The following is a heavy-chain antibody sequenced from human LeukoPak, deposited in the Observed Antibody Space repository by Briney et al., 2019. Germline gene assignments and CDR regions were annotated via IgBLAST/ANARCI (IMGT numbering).Heavy chain of an antibody. CDR3: ARRHPYYDFWSGYPENTYYFDY. CDR1: GYSISSGYY. CDR2: IYHSGST. Sequence: SETLSLTCTVSGYSISSGYYWGWIRQPPGKGLEWIGSIYHSGSTYYNPSLKSRVTISVDTSKNQFSLKLSSVTAADTAVYYCARRHPYYDFWSGYPENTYYFDYWGQGTLVTVSS. J-gene: IGHJ4*02. D-gene: IGHD3-3*01. V-gene: IGHV4-38-2*02.